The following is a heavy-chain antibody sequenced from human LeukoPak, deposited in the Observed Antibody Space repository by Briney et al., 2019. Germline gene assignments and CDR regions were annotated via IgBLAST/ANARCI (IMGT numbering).Heavy chain of an antibody. CDR2: ISAYNGNT. V-gene: IGHV1-18*01. CDR3: AREPRYSTYDRVLDY. J-gene: IGHJ4*02. D-gene: IGHD2-8*01. Sequence: ASVKVSCKASGYTFTSYGISWVRQAPGQGLEWMGWISAYNGNTNYAQKSQGRVAITADASTSTVYMELSSLRSEDTAVYYCAREPRYSTYDRVLDYWGQGTLVTVSS. CDR1: GYTFTSYG.